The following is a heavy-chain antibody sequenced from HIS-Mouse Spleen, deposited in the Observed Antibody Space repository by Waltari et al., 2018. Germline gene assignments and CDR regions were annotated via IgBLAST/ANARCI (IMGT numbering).Heavy chain of an antibody. CDR2: INPNRGGT. D-gene: IGHD5-18*01. CDR1: GYTFTGYY. V-gene: IGHV1-2*02. J-gene: IGHJ3*02. Sequence: QVQLVQSGAEVKKPGASVKVSCKASGYTFTGYYMHWVRQAPGQGLEWMGWINPNRGGTNYEQKFQGRVTMTRDTSISTAYMELSRLRSDDTAVYYCARSAGYSYGDAFDIWGQGTMVTVSS. CDR3: ARSAGYSYGDAFDI.